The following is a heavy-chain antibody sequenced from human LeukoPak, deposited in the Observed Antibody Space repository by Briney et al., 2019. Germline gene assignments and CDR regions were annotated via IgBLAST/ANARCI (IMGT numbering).Heavy chain of an antibody. Sequence: SETLSLTCTVSGGSISSHYWSWIRQPPGKGLEWTGYIYYSGSTYYNPSLRSRVTISVDTSKNLFSLKLSSVTAADTAVYYCARVQRPLDGADYWGQGTLVTVSS. V-gene: IGHV4-59*11. CDR2: IYYSGST. CDR1: GGSISSHY. J-gene: IGHJ4*02. D-gene: IGHD1-1*01. CDR3: ARVQRPLDGADY.